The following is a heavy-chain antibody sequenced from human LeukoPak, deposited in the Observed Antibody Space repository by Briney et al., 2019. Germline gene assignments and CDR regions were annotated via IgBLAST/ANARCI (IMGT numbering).Heavy chain of an antibody. D-gene: IGHD3-9*01. Sequence: GGSLRLSCATSGFTFSSYSMNWVRQAPGKGLEWVSYISGSSSTIYYADSVKGRFTISRDNAKNSLYLQMNSLRAEDTAVYYCVTNFDPDVDWGQGTLVTVSS. CDR1: GFTFSSYS. CDR3: VTNFDPDVD. V-gene: IGHV3-48*01. CDR2: ISGSSSTI. J-gene: IGHJ4*02.